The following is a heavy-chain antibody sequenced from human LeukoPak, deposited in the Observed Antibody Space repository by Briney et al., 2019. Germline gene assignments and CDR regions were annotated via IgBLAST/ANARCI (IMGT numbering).Heavy chain of an antibody. J-gene: IGHJ6*03. CDR1: GFTFSDYY. V-gene: IGHV3-11*04. Sequence: GGSLRLSCAASGFTFSDYYMSWIRQAPGKGLEWVSYISSSGSTIYYADSVKGRFTISRDNAKNSLYLQMNSLRAEDTAVYYCARDREDIVVVPAAKTYYYYYYYMDVWGKGTTVTISS. CDR3: ARDREDIVVVPAAKTYYYYYYYMDV. D-gene: IGHD2-2*01. CDR2: ISSSGSTI.